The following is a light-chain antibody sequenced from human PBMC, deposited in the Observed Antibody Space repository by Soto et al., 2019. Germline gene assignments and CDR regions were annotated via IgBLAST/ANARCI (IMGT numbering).Light chain of an antibody. CDR3: QHYNSYSEA. J-gene: IGKJ1*01. V-gene: IGKV3-20*01. Sequence: EVALTQSPGTLSLSPGARTTLSCRASQSIDKNYLTWYQQKPGQAPRLLIYGASTRATGIPARFSGSGSGTEFTLTISSLQPDDFATYYCQHYNSYSEAFGQGTKVDIK. CDR2: GAS. CDR1: QSIDKNY.